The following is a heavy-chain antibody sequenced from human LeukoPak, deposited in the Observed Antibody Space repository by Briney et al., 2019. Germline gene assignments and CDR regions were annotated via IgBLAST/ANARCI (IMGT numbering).Heavy chain of an antibody. V-gene: IGHV4-31*03. Sequence: SQTLSLTCTVSGGSISSGGYYWSWIRQHPGKGLEWIGFIYYSGSTYYNPSLKSRVTFSVDTSKNQFSLKLSSVNAADTAVYFCATADWESFYFDSWGQGALVAVSS. J-gene: IGHJ4*02. CDR1: GGSISSGGYY. CDR3: ATADWESFYFDS. D-gene: IGHD1-26*01. CDR2: IYYSGST.